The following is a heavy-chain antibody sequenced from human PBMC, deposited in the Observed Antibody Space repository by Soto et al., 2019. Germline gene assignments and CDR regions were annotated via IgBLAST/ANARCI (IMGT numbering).Heavy chain of an antibody. J-gene: IGHJ4*02. Sequence: SETLSLTCTVSGGSISSGDYCWSWIRQPPGKGLEWIGYIYYSGSTYYNPSLKSRVTISVDTSKNQFSLKLSSVTAADTAVYYCARVQYDSSGYYFGVSFDYWGQGTLVTVSS. D-gene: IGHD3-22*01. V-gene: IGHV4-30-4*01. CDR3: ARVQYDSSGYYFGVSFDY. CDR2: IYYSGST. CDR1: GGSISSGDYC.